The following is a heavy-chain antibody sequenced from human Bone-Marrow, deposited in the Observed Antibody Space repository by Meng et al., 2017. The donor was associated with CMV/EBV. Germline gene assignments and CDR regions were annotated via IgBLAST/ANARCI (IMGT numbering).Heavy chain of an antibody. CDR3: SKGEYSNSLSFDY. CDR2: IKQDGSEK. CDR1: GFTFSSYS. D-gene: IGHD4-11*01. Sequence: GGSLRLSCAASGFTFSSYSMSWVRQAPGKGLEWVANIKQDGSEKYYVDSVKGRFTISRDNSKNTLYLQMNSLRAEDTAVYYCSKGEYSNSLSFDYWGQGTLVTVSS. J-gene: IGHJ4*02. V-gene: IGHV3-7*01.